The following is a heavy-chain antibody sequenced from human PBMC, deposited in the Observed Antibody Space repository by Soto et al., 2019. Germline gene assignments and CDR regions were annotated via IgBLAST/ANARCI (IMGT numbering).Heavy chain of an antibody. Sequence: SETLSLACPVSGCSISSGDYYWSWIRQPPGKGLEWIGYIYYSGSTYYNPSLKSRVTISVDTSKNQFSLKLSSVTAADTAVYYCARERANSGYDIHWGQGTLVTVSS. CDR1: GCSISSGDYY. D-gene: IGHD5-12*01. CDR2: IYYSGST. V-gene: IGHV4-30-4*01. J-gene: IGHJ4*02. CDR3: ARERANSGYDIH.